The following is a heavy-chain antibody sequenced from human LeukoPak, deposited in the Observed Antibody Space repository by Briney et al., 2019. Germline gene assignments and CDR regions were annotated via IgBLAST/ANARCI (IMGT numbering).Heavy chain of an antibody. CDR2: INWNGGST. D-gene: IGHD5-18*01. V-gene: IGHV3-20*04. CDR3: ARDGQMGYSYGYYYYYYMDV. Sequence: AGGSLRLSCAAPGFTFDDYGMSWVRQAPGKGLEWVSGINWNGGSTGYADSVKGRFTISRDNAKNSLYLQMNSLRAEDTALYYCARDGQMGYSYGYYYYYYMDVWGKGTTVTVSS. J-gene: IGHJ6*03. CDR1: GFTFDDYG.